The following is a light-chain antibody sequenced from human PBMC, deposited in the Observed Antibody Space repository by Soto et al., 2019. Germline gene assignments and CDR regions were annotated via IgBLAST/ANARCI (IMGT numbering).Light chain of an antibody. CDR1: QSVSSN. V-gene: IGKV3-15*01. J-gene: IGKJ5*01. CDR2: GAS. CDR3: QQRAGWPTT. Sequence: EFGLTQSRSSLSVSPGERATLSCRASQSVSSNLAWYQQKPGQAPRLLIYGASTRATGIPARFSGSGSGTEFTLTISSLEPEDFAVYYCQQRAGWPTTFGQGTRLEIK.